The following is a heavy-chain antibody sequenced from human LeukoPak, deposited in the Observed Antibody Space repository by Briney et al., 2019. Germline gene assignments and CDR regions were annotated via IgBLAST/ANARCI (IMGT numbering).Heavy chain of an antibody. D-gene: IGHD3-22*01. CDR2: IYYSGST. Sequence: KPSETLSLTCTVSGGSISSSSYYWGWIRQPPGKGLEWIGSIYYSGSTYYNPSLKSRVTISVDTSKTQFSLNLSSVTAADTAVYYCARLYYDSSGYYQICYFDYWGQGTLVTVSS. V-gene: IGHV4-39*01. CDR1: GGSISSSSYY. CDR3: ARLYYDSSGYYQICYFDY. J-gene: IGHJ4*02.